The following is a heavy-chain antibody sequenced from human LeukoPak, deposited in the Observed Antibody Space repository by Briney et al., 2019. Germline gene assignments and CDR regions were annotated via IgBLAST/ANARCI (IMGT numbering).Heavy chain of an antibody. Sequence: GGSLRLSCAASGFTFSSYAMSWVRQAPGKGLEWVSYISSSSSTIYYADSVKGRFTISRDNAKNSLYLQMNSLRAEDTAVYYCVRDRIVGAHKLRDAFDIWGQGTMVTVSS. CDR1: GFTFSSYA. CDR3: VRDRIVGAHKLRDAFDI. CDR2: ISSSSSTI. J-gene: IGHJ3*02. D-gene: IGHD1-26*01. V-gene: IGHV3-48*01.